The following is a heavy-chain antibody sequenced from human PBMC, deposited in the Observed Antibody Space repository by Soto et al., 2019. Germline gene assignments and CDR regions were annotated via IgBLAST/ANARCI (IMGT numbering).Heavy chain of an antibody. V-gene: IGHV3-74*01. CDR1: GFTFSNYW. CDR2: INGDGSTT. D-gene: IGHD1-20*01. Sequence: EVQLVVSGGGLIQPGGSLRLSCAASGFTFSNYWMHWVRQAPGKGLVWVSRINGDGSTTSYADSVKGRFTISRDNAKNTLYLQMNSLRAEDMAVYYCVRGSVYNWRGDFWGQGTLVTVSS. CDR3: VRGSVYNWRGDF. J-gene: IGHJ4*02.